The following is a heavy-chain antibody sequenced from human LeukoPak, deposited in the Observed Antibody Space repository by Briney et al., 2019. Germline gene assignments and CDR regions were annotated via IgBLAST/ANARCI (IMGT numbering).Heavy chain of an antibody. CDR2: IYPDDSNT. CDR1: GYNFPIYW. J-gene: IGHJ6*03. D-gene: IGHD6-13*01. V-gene: IGHV5-51*01. CDR3: ARQGAAGKYYYYYMDV. Sequence: GESLKISCQGSGYNFPIYWIGWVRQMPGQGLEWMGIIYPDDSNTIYGPSFQGQVTISADKSINTAYLEWSSLKASDTAIYYCARQGAAGKYYYYYMDVWGKGTTVTVTS.